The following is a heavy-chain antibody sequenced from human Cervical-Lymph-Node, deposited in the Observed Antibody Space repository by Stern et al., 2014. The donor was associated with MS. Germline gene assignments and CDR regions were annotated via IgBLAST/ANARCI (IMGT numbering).Heavy chain of an antibody. CDR1: GYTFTGYY. V-gene: IGHV1-2*06. J-gene: IGHJ5*02. CDR3: ARDPMVRGVYNWFDP. D-gene: IGHD3-10*01. CDR2: ISPNSGGT. Sequence: DQLVESRAEVKKPGASVKVSCKASGYTFTGYYMHWVRQAPGQGLEGIGRISPNSGGTNYAQKFQGRVTMTRDTSISTAYMELSRLRSDDTAVYYCARDPMVRGVYNWFDPWGQGTLVTVSS.